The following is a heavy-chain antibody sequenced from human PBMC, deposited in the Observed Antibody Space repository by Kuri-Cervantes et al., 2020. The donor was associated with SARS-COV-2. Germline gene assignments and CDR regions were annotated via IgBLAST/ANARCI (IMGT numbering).Heavy chain of an antibody. V-gene: IGHV1-8*02. Sequence: ASVKVSCKASGYTFSSYAISWVRQAPGQGLEWMGWMNPNSGNTGYAQKFQGRVTMTKNTSVNTAYMELSSLRSEDTAVYYCARAPSWNGAYYYMDVWGEGTTVTVSS. J-gene: IGHJ6*03. CDR1: GYTFSSYA. CDR3: ARAPSWNGAYYYMDV. CDR2: MNPNSGNT. D-gene: IGHD1-1*01.